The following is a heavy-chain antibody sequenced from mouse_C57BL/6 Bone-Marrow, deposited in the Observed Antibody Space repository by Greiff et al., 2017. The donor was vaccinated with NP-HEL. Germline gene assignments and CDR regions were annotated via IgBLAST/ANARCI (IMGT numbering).Heavy chain of an antibody. V-gene: IGHV5-12*01. CDR3: ARHGNYFYYYAMDY. J-gene: IGHJ4*01. CDR2: ISNGGGST. Sequence: EVKLMESGGGLVQPGGSLKLSCAASGFTFSDYYMYWVRQTPEKRLEWVAYISNGGGSTYSPDTVKGRFTISRDNAKNTLYLQMSRLKSEDTAMYYCARHGNYFYYYAMDYWGQGTSVTVSS. CDR1: GFTFSDYY. D-gene: IGHD2-1*01.